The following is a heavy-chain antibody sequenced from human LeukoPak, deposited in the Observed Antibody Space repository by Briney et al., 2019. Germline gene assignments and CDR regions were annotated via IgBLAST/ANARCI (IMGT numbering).Heavy chain of an antibody. V-gene: IGHV4-59*01. CDR3: ARVEGHSGYDHYFDY. CDR1: GGSISSYY. Sequence: PSETLSLTCTVSGGSISSYYWSWIRQPPGKGLEWIGYIYYSGSTNYNPSLKSRVTISVDTSKNQFSLKLSSVTAADTAVYYCARVEGHSGYDHYFDYWGQGTLVTVSS. CDR2: IYYSGST. J-gene: IGHJ4*02. D-gene: IGHD5-12*01.